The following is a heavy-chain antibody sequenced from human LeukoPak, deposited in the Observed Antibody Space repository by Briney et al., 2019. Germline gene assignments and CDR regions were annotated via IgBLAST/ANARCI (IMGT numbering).Heavy chain of an antibody. J-gene: IGHJ4*02. Sequence: ASVKVSCKASGYTFTGYYMHWVRQAPGQGLEWMGWINPNSGGTNYAQKFQGRVTITTDESTSTAYMELSSLRSEDTAVYYCASLDPYGDYEDYWGQGTLVTVSS. CDR1: GYTFTGYY. CDR2: INPNSGGT. CDR3: ASLDPYGDYEDY. D-gene: IGHD4-17*01. V-gene: IGHV1-2*02.